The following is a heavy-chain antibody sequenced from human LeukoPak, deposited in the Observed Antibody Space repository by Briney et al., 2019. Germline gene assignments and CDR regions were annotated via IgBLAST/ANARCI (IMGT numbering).Heavy chain of an antibody. J-gene: IGHJ4*02. Sequence: PSETLSLTCTVSGGSISSYYWSWIRQPPGKGLEWIGYIYYSGSTNYNPSLKSRVTISVDTSKNQFSLKLSSVTAADTAVYYCARNIAVAAFDYWGQGILVTVSS. CDR2: IYYSGST. D-gene: IGHD6-19*01. CDR1: GGSISSYY. V-gene: IGHV4-59*12. CDR3: ARNIAVAAFDY.